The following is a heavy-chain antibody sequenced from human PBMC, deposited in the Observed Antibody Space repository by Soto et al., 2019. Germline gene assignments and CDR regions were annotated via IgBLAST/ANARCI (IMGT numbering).Heavy chain of an antibody. Sequence: PSETLSLTCTVSGGSISSYYWSWIRQPPGKGLEWIGEINHSGSTNYNPSLKSRVTISVDTSKNQFSLKLSSVTAADTAVYYCAPLGSIAAAADNWFDPWGQATMLPV. V-gene: IGHV4-34*01. CDR1: GGSISSYY. CDR3: APLGSIAAAADNWFDP. CDR2: INHSGST. J-gene: IGHJ5*02. D-gene: IGHD6-13*01.